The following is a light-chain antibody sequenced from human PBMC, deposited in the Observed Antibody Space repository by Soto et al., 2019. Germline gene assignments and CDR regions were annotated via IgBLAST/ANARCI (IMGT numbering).Light chain of an antibody. Sequence: DIQMTQSPSSLSASVGDRVTITCRTSQSINTYLNWYQQKPGKAPKLLMYAASSLQSGVPSRFSGGGSGTEFTLTISSLQPEDFASYYCQQSHISPWTFGQGTKVEIK. CDR2: AAS. CDR3: QQSHISPWT. CDR1: QSINTY. J-gene: IGKJ1*01. V-gene: IGKV1-39*01.